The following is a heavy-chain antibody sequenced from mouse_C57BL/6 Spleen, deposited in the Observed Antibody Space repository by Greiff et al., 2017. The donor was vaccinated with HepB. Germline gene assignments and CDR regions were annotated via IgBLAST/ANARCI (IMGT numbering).Heavy chain of an antibody. J-gene: IGHJ1*03. Sequence: VQLQQPGAELVKPGASVKMSCKASGYTFTSYWITWVKQRPGQGLEWIGDIYPGSGSTNYNEKFKSKATLTVDTSSSTAYMQLSSLTSEDSAVYYCARWDYGSSYGWYFDVWGTGTTVTVSS. CDR2: IYPGSGST. CDR3: ARWDYGSSYGWYFDV. CDR1: GYTFTSYW. V-gene: IGHV1-55*01. D-gene: IGHD1-1*01.